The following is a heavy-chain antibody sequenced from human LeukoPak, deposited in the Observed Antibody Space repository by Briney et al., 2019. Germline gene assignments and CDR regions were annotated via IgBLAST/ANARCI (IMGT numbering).Heavy chain of an antibody. CDR2: MRYDGSNR. CDR1: GFSFSRFG. D-gene: IGHD6-6*01. CDR3: AKTAPRSIQVWDY. V-gene: IGHV3-30*02. J-gene: IGHJ4*02. Sequence: GGSLRLSCTASGFSFSRFGMHWVRQSPGKGLEWVAFMRYDGSNRYYGDSVKGRFTISRDNSMNTLYLQMNSLRTEDTAMYYCAKTAPRSIQVWDYWGQGTLVTVSS.